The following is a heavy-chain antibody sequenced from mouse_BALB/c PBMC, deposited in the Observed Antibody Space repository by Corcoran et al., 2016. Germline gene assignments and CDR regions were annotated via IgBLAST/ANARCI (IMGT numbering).Heavy chain of an antibody. Sequence: EVQLQQSGAELVKPGASVKLSCTASGFNFKDTYMHWVKQRPEQGLEWIGRIEPANGSTKYDPKFQGKATMTADTSSNTVYLQLSSLTSEATAVYYWGRSREGNYVVYWGQGTTLTFSS. J-gene: IGHJ2*01. CDR3: GRSREGNYVVY. D-gene: IGHD2-1*01. V-gene: IGHV14-3*02. CDR2: IEPANGST. CDR1: GFNFKDTY.